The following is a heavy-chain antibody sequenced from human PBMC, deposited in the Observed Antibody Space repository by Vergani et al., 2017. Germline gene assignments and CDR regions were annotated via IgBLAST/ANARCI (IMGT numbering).Heavy chain of an antibody. J-gene: IGHJ4*02. CDR3: ATTVRGGCGGDCYSVAHY. CDR1: GYTLTELS. Sequence: QVQLVQSGAEVKKPGASVKVSCKVSGYTLTELSMHWVRQAPGKGLEWVGGFDPEDGETIYAQKFQGRVTMTEDTSTDTAYMELSSLRSEDTAVYYCATTVRGGCGGDCYSVAHYWGQGTLVTVSS. D-gene: IGHD2-21*02. CDR2: FDPEDGET. V-gene: IGHV1-24*01.